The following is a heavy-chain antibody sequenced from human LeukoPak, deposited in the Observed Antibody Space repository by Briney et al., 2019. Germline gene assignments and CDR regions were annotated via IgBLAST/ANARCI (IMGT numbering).Heavy chain of an antibody. CDR1: GFTFGDYA. J-gene: IGHJ6*03. CDR3: AKGGGYEAQYYYYYLDV. D-gene: IGHD5-12*01. Sequence: PGGSLRLSCTASGFTFGDYAMTWVGQAPGKGLEGVAFIWYDGSNKYYADSVKGGFTVSRDNSKNTLYLQMKRLRAEDTAVYYCAKGGGYEAQYYYYYLDVWGKGTTVTISS. CDR2: IWYDGSNK. V-gene: IGHV3-30*02.